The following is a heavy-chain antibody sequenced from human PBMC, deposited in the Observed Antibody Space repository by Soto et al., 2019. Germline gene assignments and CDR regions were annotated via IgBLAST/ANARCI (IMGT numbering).Heavy chain of an antibody. Sequence: GGSLRLSCAASGFTFSYYSMGWVRQAPGKGLEWISYIGTSSSTLYYADSVKGRFTISRDNSKNTLYLQMNSLRADDTAVYYCARDMSGGTYNYYYGMDVWGQGTTVTVSS. CDR1: GFTFSYYS. J-gene: IGHJ6*02. CDR3: ARDMSGGTYNYYYGMDV. D-gene: IGHD1-26*01. CDR2: IGTSSSTL. V-gene: IGHV3-48*01.